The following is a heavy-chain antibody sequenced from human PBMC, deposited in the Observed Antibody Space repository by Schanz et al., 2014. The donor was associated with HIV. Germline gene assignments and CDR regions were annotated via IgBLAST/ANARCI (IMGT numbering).Heavy chain of an antibody. D-gene: IGHD3-10*01. CDR3: ARENPLYYYLHGGPFDI. V-gene: IGHV3-53*02. Sequence: EVQLVETGGRLIQPGGSLRLSCAASGFTVSSLYMSWVRQAPGMGLEWVSVIYSGGTTYYADSVKGRFTISRDNSQNTMYLQMNRLRAEDTAVYYCARENPLYYYLHGGPFDIWGQGTTVTVSS. CDR2: IYSGGTT. J-gene: IGHJ3*02. CDR1: GFTVSSLY.